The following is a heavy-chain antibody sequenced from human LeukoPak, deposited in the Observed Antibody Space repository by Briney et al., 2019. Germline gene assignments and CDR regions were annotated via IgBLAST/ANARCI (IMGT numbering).Heavy chain of an antibody. J-gene: IGHJ4*02. Sequence: SCKASGYTFTSYGMHWVRQAPGKGLEWVAVISYDGSNKYYADSVKGRFTISRDNSKNTLYLQMNSLRAEDTAVYYCAKAEMATIGFDYWGQGTLVTVSS. CDR3: AKAEMATIGFDY. CDR1: GYTFTSYG. CDR2: ISYDGSNK. V-gene: IGHV3-30*18. D-gene: IGHD5-24*01.